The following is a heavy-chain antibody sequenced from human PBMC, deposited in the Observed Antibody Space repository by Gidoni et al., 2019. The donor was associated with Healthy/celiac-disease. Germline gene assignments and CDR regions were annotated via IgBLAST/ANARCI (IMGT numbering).Heavy chain of an antibody. CDR3: ARHKTYDFWSGYYDPLVGGMDV. CDR1: GFTFSSSC. D-gene: IGHD3-3*01. CDR2: IKQDGSEK. Sequence: EVQLVESGGGLVQPGGSLRLSCAAAGFTFSSSCVSLVRQAPGKGLEWVANIKQDGSEKYYVDSVKGRFTISRDNAKNSLYLQMNSLRAEDTAVYYCARHKTYDFWSGYYDPLVGGMDVWGQGTTVTVSS. V-gene: IGHV3-7*01. J-gene: IGHJ6*02.